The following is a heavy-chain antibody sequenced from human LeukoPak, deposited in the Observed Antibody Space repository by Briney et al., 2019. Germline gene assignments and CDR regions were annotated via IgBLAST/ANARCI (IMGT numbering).Heavy chain of an antibody. CDR1: GGSISSGGYY. CDR2: IHDSGST. D-gene: IGHD3-10*01. J-gene: IGHJ2*01. Sequence: SQTLSLTCTVSGGSISSGGYYWSRIRQHPGKGLEWIGYIHDSGSTYYKPSLRSRVTISGDTSKNQFSLKLSSVSDADTAVYYCASYGSGWYFDLWGRGTLVTVSS. CDR3: ASYGSGWYFDL. V-gene: IGHV4-31*03.